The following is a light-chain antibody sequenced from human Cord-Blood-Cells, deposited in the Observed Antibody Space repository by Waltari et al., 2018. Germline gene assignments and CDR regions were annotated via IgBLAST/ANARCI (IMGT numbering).Light chain of an antibody. V-gene: IGLV2-14*01. CDR1: SSDVGGYNS. CDR3: SSYTSSSTWV. J-gene: IGLJ3*02. CDR2: DVS. Sequence: QSALTQPASVSGSPGQSITISCTGTSSDVGGYNSFSWYQQHPGKAPKLMIYDVSNRPSGVSNRCSGSKSGNTASLTISGLQADDEADYYCSSYTSSSTWVFGGGTKLTVL.